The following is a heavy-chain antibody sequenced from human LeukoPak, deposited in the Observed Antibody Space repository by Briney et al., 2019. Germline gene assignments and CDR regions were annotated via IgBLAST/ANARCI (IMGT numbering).Heavy chain of an antibody. D-gene: IGHD3-3*01. CDR2: IYYGGST. CDR1: GGSISSGDYY. J-gene: IGHJ4*02. Sequence: PSETLSLTCTVSGGSISSGDYYWSWIRQPPGKGLEWIGYIYYGGSTYYNPSLKSRVTISVDTSKNQFSLKLSSVTAADTAVYYCASGNYDFWSGYDHNFDYWGQGTLVTVSS. V-gene: IGHV4-30-4*08. CDR3: ASGNYDFWSGYDHNFDY.